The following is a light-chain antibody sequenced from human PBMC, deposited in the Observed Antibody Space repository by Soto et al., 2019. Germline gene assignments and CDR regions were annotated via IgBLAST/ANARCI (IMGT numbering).Light chain of an antibody. CDR3: QQYGTSPIT. V-gene: IGKV3-20*01. CDR2: GAS. Sequence: ENDLTQSPGTLSLSPGERATLSCRASQTVSSYLTWYQQRPGQAPRLLIYGASKRATGIPDRFSGSGSGTDFTLTISRLEPEDSALYYCQQYGTSPITFGQGTRLEIK. CDR1: QTVSSY. J-gene: IGKJ5*01.